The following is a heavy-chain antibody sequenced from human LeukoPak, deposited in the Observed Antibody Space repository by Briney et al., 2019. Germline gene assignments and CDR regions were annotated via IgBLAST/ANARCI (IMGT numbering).Heavy chain of an antibody. CDR3: ARATMVRGVPETPFGY. CDR1: GYTFTTYA. CDR2: IIPIFGTA. Sequence: SVKVSCKASGYTFTTYAMHWVRQAPGQRLEWMGGIIPIFGTANYAQKFQGRVTITADESTSTAYMELSSLRSEDTAVYYCARATMVRGVPETPFGYWGQGTLVTVSS. D-gene: IGHD3-10*01. J-gene: IGHJ4*02. V-gene: IGHV1-69*13.